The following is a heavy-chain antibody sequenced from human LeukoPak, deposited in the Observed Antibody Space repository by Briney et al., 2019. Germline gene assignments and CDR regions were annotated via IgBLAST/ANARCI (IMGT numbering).Heavy chain of an antibody. Sequence: GGSLRLSCSASGFTFSSFAMHWVRQAPGKGLEYVAAISRNGGSTYYADSVKGRFTISRDNSKSTLYLQMNSLRAEDTAVYYCARDRYSSAWYEEWGQGTLVTVSS. CDR3: ARDRYSSAWYEE. CDR2: ISRNGGST. CDR1: GFTFSSFA. V-gene: IGHV3-64*04. D-gene: IGHD6-19*01. J-gene: IGHJ4*02.